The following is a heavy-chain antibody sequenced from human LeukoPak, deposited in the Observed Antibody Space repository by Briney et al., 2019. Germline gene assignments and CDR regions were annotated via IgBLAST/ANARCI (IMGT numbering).Heavy chain of an antibody. CDR3: ARDRWDLEYGDYVGIDY. CDR1: GYTFTSYG. CDR2: ISAYNGNT. V-gene: IGHV1-18*01. J-gene: IGHJ4*02. Sequence: ASVRVSCKASGYTFTSYGISWVRQAPGQGLEWMGLISAYNGNTNYAQKLQGRVTMTTDTSTSTAYMELRSLRSDDTAVYYCARDRWDLEYGDYVGIDYWGQGTLVTVSS. D-gene: IGHD4-17*01.